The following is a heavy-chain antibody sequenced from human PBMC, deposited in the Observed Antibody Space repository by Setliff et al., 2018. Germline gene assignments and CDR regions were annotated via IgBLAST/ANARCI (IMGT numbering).Heavy chain of an antibody. CDR1: GGSFSGYY. Sequence: ASETLSLTCAVYGGSFSGYYWSWIRQPPGKGLEWIGEINHSGSTNYNPSLKSRVTISVDTSKNQFSLKLSSVTAADTAVYYCARGGRISYRPSSSWYILDYWGQGTLVTRLL. J-gene: IGHJ4*02. CDR2: INHSGST. CDR3: ARGGRISYRPSSSWYILDY. V-gene: IGHV4-34*01. D-gene: IGHD6-13*01.